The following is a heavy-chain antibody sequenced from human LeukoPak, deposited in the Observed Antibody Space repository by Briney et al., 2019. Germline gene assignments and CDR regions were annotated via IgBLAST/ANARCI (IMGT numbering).Heavy chain of an antibody. CDR3: ASSSPTVVSDTYYYYAMDV. D-gene: IGHD4-23*01. CDR1: GFTFSSYW. V-gene: IGHV3-74*01. CDR2: IDSDGSTT. Sequence: GGSLRLSCAASGFTFSSYWMHWVRQAPGKGLVWVSRIDSDGSTTSYADSVKGRFTISRDNAKNTLYLQMNSLRAEDTAVYYCASSSPTVVSDTYYYYAMDVWGQGTTVTVSS. J-gene: IGHJ6*02.